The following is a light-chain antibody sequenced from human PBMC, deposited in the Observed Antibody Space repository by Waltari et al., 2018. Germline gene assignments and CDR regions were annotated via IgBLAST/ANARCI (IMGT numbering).Light chain of an antibody. CDR3: WSYAGDNRFVL. Sequence: QSALTQPRSVSGSPGQSVTISCTGTHSDVGTYDSVSWYQQHPGKAPKVHICDVTRRPSGVPHRFSGTSSGITAALIVAGLQAEDEGDYYCWSYAGDNRFVLFGGGTRLTVL. CDR2: DVT. CDR1: HSDVGTYDS. V-gene: IGLV2-11*01. J-gene: IGLJ2*01.